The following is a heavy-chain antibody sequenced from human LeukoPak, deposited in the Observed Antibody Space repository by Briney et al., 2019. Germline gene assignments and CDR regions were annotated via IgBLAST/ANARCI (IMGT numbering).Heavy chain of an antibody. J-gene: IGHJ4*02. V-gene: IGHV3-23*01. CDR2: ISGSGGST. CDR1: GFTFSSYA. CDR3: AKDGYSSGWYFDY. D-gene: IGHD6-19*01. Sequence: PGGSLRLSCAASGFTFSSYAMSWVRQAPGKGLEWVSAISGSGGSTYYADSVKGRFTISRDDSKNTLYLQMNSLRAEDTAVYYCAKDGYSSGWYFDYWGQGTLVTVSS.